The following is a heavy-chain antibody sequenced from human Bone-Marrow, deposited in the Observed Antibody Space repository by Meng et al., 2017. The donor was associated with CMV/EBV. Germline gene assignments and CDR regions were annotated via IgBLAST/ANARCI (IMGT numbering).Heavy chain of an antibody. V-gene: IGHV3-30*04. CDR1: GFTFSSYA. CDR3: ARGYSKGLFGGMDV. D-gene: IGHD4-11*01. Sequence: GESLKIPCAASGFTFSSYAMHWVRQAPGKGLEWVAVISYAGSNKYYADSVKGRFTISRDNSKNTLYLQMNSLRAEDTAVYYCARGYSKGLFGGMDVWGQGTTVTVSS. J-gene: IGHJ6*02. CDR2: ISYAGSNK.